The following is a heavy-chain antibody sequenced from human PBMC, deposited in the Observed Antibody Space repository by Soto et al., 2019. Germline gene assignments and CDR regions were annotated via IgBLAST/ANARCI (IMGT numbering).Heavy chain of an antibody. V-gene: IGHV4-61*01. J-gene: IGHJ5*02. CDR2: IYFSGST. CDR1: GDSGSSASFS. D-gene: IGHD4-4*01. Sequence: SETLSLACTVSGDSGSSASFSWIWILQAPGKGLEWIGFIYFSGSTNYNPSLKSRVTMSLDTSKNQFSLKLRSVTPADTAVYFCARVNSCRNWFDPWGQGTLLAVSS. CDR3: ARVNSCRNWFDP.